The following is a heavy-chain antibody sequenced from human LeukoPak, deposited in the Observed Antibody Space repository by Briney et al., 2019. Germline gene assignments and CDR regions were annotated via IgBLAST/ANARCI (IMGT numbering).Heavy chain of an antibody. D-gene: IGHD4-11*01. J-gene: IGHJ4*02. CDR2: ISYDGSYK. Sequence: GGSLRLSCVASGFTFSPYAMHWVRQAPGKGLEWVAVISYDGSYKHYADSVKGRFTISRDNSKNTLYLQMNSLGAEDTAVYYCARGTTVPWKPVDFWGQGTLVTVSS. CDR1: GFTFSPYA. V-gene: IGHV3-30*04. CDR3: ARGTTVPWKPVDF.